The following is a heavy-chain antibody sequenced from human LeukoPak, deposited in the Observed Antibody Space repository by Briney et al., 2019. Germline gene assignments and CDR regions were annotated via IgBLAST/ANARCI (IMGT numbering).Heavy chain of an antibody. CDR3: ASLRFLEWLDY. CDR2: INSDGSST. CDR1: GFTFSSYW. D-gene: IGHD3-3*01. V-gene: IGHV3-74*01. Sequence: PGGSLRLSCAASGFTFSSYWMHWVRQAPGEGLVWVSRINSDGSSTSYADSVKGRFSISRDNAKNTLYLQMNSLRAEDTAVYYCASLRFLEWLDYWGQGTLVTVSS. J-gene: IGHJ4*02.